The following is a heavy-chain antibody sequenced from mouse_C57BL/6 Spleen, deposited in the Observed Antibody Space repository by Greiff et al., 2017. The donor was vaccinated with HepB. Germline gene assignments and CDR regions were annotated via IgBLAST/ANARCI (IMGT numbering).Heavy chain of an antibody. J-gene: IGHJ3*01. CDR2: IYWDDDK. V-gene: IGHV8-12*01. CDR1: GFSLSTSGMG. D-gene: IGHD1-1*01. Sequence: EVSGPGILQSSQTLSLTCSFSGFSLSTSGMGVSWIRQPSGKGLEWLAHIYWDDDKRYNPSLKSRLTISKDTSRNQVFLKITSVDTADTATYYCARRDYYGSSFAYWGQGTLVTVSA. CDR3: ARRDYYGSSFAY.